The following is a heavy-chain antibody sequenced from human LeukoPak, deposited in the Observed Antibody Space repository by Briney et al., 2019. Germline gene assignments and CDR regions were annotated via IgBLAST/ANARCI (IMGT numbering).Heavy chain of an antibody. CDR2: INHEGGGI. CDR1: GFTFSESW. D-gene: IGHD4-11*01. V-gene: IGHV3-7*03. J-gene: IGHJ5*02. Sequence: GGSLRLSCAASGFTFSESWMSWVRQVPGQGLEWVAHINHEGGGIQYVDSVKGRFTISRDNSKNTLYLQMNSLRAEDTAVYYCAKGSGPYTVNWFDPWGQGTLVTVSS. CDR3: AKGSGPYTVNWFDP.